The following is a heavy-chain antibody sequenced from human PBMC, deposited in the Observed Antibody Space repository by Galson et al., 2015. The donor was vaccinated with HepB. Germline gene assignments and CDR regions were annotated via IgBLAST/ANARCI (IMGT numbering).Heavy chain of an antibody. V-gene: IGHV5-10-1*01. CDR3: ARHAQTTGTTDNWFDP. D-gene: IGHD1-7*01. CDR1: GYSFTSYW. CDR2: IDPSDSYT. J-gene: IGHJ5*02. Sequence: QSGAEVKKPGESLRISCKGSGYSFTSYWISWVRQMPGKGLEWMGRIDPSDSYTNYSPSFQGHVTISADKSISTAYLQWSSLKASDTAMYYCARHAQTTGTTDNWFDPWGQGTLVTVSS.